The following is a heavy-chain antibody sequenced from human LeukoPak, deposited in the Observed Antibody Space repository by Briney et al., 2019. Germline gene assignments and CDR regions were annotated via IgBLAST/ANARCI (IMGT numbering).Heavy chain of an antibody. CDR3: AKDFGLAPYDY. V-gene: IGHV3-23*01. J-gene: IGHJ4*02. D-gene: IGHD3-10*01. CDR1: GFTFSSYA. Sequence: GGSLRLSCAASGFTFSSYAMSWVRQAPGKGLAWVSAISGSGGSTYYADSVKGRFTISRDDSKNTLYLQMNSLRAEGTAVYYCAKDFGLAPYDYWGQGTLVTVSS. CDR2: ISGSGGST.